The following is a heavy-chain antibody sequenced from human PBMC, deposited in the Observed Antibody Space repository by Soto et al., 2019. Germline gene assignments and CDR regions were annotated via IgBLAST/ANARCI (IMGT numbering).Heavy chain of an antibody. CDR2: INQSGST. Sequence: QVQLQQWGAGLLKPSETLSLTCAVYGGSFSGYYWSWIRQPPGKGLEWIGEINQSGSTNYNPSLKSRVTISVGTSKNPFCLKRSSVTAADTAVYSCARGWGYTFTGGLLDYCGQGTLVTVSS. D-gene: IGHD3-9*01. CDR3: ARGWGYTFTGGLLDY. CDR1: GGSFSGYY. V-gene: IGHV4-34*01. J-gene: IGHJ4*02.